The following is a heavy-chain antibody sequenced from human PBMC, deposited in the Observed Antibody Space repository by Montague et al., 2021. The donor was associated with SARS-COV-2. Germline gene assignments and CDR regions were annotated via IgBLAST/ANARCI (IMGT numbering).Heavy chain of an antibody. Sequence: SETLSLTCAVYGGSFNDYYWSWVRHPPRKGLGWIGEITHSGNIKYYPSLQNRVTISVDKSTNQFSLKLTSATAADTATSYCARGKVTAFAILIVFAAGGALDSWGRGTTVTVSS. CDR3: ARGKVTAFAILIVFAAGGALDS. V-gene: IGHV4-34*01. CDR1: GGSFNDYY. D-gene: IGHD2-21*01. J-gene: IGHJ3*01. CDR2: ITHSGNI.